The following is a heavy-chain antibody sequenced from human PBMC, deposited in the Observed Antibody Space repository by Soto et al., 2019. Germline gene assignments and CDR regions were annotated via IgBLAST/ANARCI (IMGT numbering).Heavy chain of an antibody. CDR2: ISYDGSNK. D-gene: IGHD6-19*01. Sequence: ESGGGVVQPGRSLRLSCAASGFTFSSYAMHWVRQAPGKGLEWVAVISYDGSNKYYADSVKGRFTISRDNSKNTLYLQMNSLRAEDTAVYYCARENQWLDGVFDYWGQGTLVTVSS. V-gene: IGHV3-30-3*01. CDR1: GFTFSSYA. J-gene: IGHJ4*02. CDR3: ARENQWLDGVFDY.